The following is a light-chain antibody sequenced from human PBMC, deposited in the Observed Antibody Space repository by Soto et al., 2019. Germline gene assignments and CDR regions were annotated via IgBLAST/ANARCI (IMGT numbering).Light chain of an antibody. Sequence: QSVLTQPPSVSGAPGQRVIISCTGSSSNIGAGRDFHWYRQFPGEAPKFLISDSNHRPSGVPDRFSVSKSGASASLAITGLRAEDEGDYFCQSYGTSLSGLYVFGTGTKVTVL. CDR1: SSNIGAGRD. J-gene: IGLJ1*01. V-gene: IGLV1-40*01. CDR3: QSYGTSLSGLYV. CDR2: DSN.